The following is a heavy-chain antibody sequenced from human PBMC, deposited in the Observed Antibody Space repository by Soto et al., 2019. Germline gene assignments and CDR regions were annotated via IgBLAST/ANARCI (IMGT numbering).Heavy chain of an antibody. J-gene: IGHJ6*03. CDR2: INHSGST. D-gene: IGHD3-3*01. V-gene: IGHV4-34*01. CDR1: GGSFSGYY. Sequence: SETLSLTCAVYGGSFSGYYWSWIRQPPGKGLEWIGEINHSGSTNYNPSLKSRVTISVDTSKNQFSLKLSSVTAADTAVYYCARGNFGVVSLYYYYYMDVWGKGTTVTVSS. CDR3: ARGNFGVVSLYYYYYMDV.